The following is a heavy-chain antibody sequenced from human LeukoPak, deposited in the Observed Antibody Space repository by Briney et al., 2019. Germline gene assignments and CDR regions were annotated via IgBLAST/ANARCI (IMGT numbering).Heavy chain of an antibody. CDR1: GFTFSYYA. CDR2: SSSSGDVT. D-gene: IGHD6-13*01. J-gene: IGHJ4*02. V-gene: IGHV3-23*01. Sequence: GGSLRLSCAASGFTFSYYAMSWVRQAPGKGLEWVSSSSSSGDVTFYTDPVKGRFTISRDNSKNTLYLQMSSLRAEDTAVYYCATNPPSSSWVYWGQGTLVTVSS. CDR3: ATNPPSSSWVY.